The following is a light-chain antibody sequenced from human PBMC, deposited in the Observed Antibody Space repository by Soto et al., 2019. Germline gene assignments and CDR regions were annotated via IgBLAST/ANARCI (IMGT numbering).Light chain of an antibody. CDR2: DAS. CDR1: QDISNY. CDR3: QQYDNLPLRIT. Sequence: DIQMTQFPSSLSASVGDRVTITCQASQDISNYLNWYQQKPGKAPKLLIFDASNLETGVPSRFSGSGSGTDFTFTINRLQPEDIATYYCQQYDNLPLRITFGPGPKVDIK. V-gene: IGKV1-33*01. J-gene: IGKJ3*01.